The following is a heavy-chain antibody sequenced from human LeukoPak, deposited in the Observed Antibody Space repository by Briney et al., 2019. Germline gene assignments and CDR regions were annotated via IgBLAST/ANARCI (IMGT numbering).Heavy chain of an antibody. CDR1: GFTFSTYA. CDR3: AKDGAWLRFDD. CDR2: ISGRDAST. D-gene: IGHD5-12*01. V-gene: IGHV3-23*01. Sequence: GGSLRLSCAASGFTFSTYAMSWVRQAPGKGLEWVSGISGRDASTYYADSVKGRFTISRDNSKNTLYLQMNNLRAEDTAVYYCAKDGAWLRFDDWGQGILVTVSS. J-gene: IGHJ4*02.